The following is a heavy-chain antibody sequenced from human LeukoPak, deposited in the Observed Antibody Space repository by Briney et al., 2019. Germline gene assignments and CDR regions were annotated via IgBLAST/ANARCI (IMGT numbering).Heavy chain of an antibody. J-gene: IGHJ4*02. V-gene: IGHV3-7*01. Sequence: PGGSLRLSCAASGFTFCSYWMSWVRQAPGNGLEWVANIKQDGSEKYYVDSMKGRFTISRDNAQTSLYLQMTSLRAEDTAVSYCGIDFPFSSGIGAFDYWGQGTLVTVSS. CDR1: GFTFCSYW. CDR2: IKQDGSEK. D-gene: IGHD6-19*01. CDR3: GIDFPFSSGIGAFDY.